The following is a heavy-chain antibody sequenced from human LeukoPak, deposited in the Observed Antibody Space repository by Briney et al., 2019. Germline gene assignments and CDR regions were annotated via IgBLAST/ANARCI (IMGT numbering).Heavy chain of an antibody. CDR3: VRDAMGGEYQPPGYYHYYYMDV. Sequence: RPGGSLRLSCAASGFTFDEYGMSWVRQAPGKGLEWVSGINWNGGSTGYADSVKGRFTISRDNAKNSLYLQMNSLRAEDTALYHCVRDAMGGEYQPPGYYHYYYMDVWGKGTTVTVSS. V-gene: IGHV3-20*01. CDR1: GFTFDEYG. J-gene: IGHJ6*03. CDR2: INWNGGST. D-gene: IGHD2-2*01.